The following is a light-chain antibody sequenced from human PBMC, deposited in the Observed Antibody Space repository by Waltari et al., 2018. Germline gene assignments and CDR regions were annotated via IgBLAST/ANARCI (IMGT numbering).Light chain of an antibody. CDR3: QQRSDRPPLS. CDR1: QTVGSY. J-gene: IGKJ2*03. Sequence: DIVLTQSPATLSLSPGERATLSCRACQTVGSYLAWYQRKPGQAPRLLIYDASNRATGISARFSGSGSGTDFTLTISSLEPGDSAVYYCQQRSDRPPLSFGQGTKLEIK. CDR2: DAS. V-gene: IGKV3-11*01.